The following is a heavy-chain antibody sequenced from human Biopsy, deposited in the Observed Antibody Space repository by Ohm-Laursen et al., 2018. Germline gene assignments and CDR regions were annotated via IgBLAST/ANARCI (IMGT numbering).Heavy chain of an antibody. CDR2: ISYAGSNE. J-gene: IGHJ6*02. V-gene: IGHV3-30*03. CDR3: ATSGAADSWGNYYGMDV. CDR1: GFIFSSYG. Sequence: SLRLSCTASGFIFSSYGMHWVRQAPGKGLEWVAVISYAGSNEHYADSVKGRFTISRDNAKNSLSLQMNSLRADDTAVYYCATSGAADSWGNYYGMDVWGQGTTVTVSS. D-gene: IGHD3-16*01.